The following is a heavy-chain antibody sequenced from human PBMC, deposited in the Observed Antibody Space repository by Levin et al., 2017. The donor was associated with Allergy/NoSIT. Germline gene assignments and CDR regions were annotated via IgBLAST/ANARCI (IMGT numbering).Heavy chain of an antibody. CDR3: ARDPIVGATTLDY. J-gene: IGHJ4*02. V-gene: IGHV1-46*01. CDR1: GYTFTSYY. CDR2: INPSGGST. D-gene: IGHD1-26*01. Sequence: GESLKISCKASGYTFTSYYMHWVRQAPGQGLEWMGIINPSGGSTSYAQKFQGRVTMTRDTSTSTVYMELSSLRSEDTAVYYCARDPIVGATTLDYWGQGTLVTVSS.